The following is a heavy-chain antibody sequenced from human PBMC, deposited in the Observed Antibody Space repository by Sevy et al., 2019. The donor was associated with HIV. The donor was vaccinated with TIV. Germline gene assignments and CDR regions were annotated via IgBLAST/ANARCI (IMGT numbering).Heavy chain of an antibody. V-gene: IGHV4-4*07. CDR2: IYPSGGT. CDR3: ARDLGILVAGTGWFAP. D-gene: IGHD6-19*01. Sequence: SETLSLTCSVSDGSISSYYWSWIRQSAGKGLEWIGRIYPSGGTTYNPSLKNRVTMSVDRSKNQFSLRLISVSAADTAIYYCARDLGILVAGTGWFAPWGQGILVTVSS. CDR1: DGSISSYY. J-gene: IGHJ5*02.